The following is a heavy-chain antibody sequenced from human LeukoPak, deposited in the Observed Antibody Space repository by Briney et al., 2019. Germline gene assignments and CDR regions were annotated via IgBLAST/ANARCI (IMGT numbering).Heavy chain of an antibody. V-gene: IGHV3-11*04. CDR1: GFTFSDYY. J-gene: IGHJ4*02. Sequence: PWGSLRLSCAASGFTFSDYYMSWIRQAPGKGLEWVSYIRSSGSTIYYADSVKGRFTMSRDNAKNSLYLQMNSLRAEDTAVYYCARRSGSYYGFDYWGQGTLVTVSS. CDR2: IRSSGSTI. CDR3: ARRSGSYYGFDY. D-gene: IGHD1-26*01.